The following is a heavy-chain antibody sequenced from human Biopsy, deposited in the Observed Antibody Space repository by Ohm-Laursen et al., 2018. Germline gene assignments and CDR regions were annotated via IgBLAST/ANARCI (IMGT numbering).Heavy chain of an antibody. Sequence: RSLRLSCSAPGFTFRTYGMHWVRLAPGKGLEWVAVISYDQITKHYADSVRGRFTISRDNFKNTLYLQVNSLRAEDTAVYYCAKDLSVYYYYGIDVWGQGTTVTVSS. CDR3: AKDLSVYYYYGIDV. J-gene: IGHJ6*02. D-gene: IGHD5/OR15-5a*01. V-gene: IGHV3-30*19. CDR1: GFTFRTYG. CDR2: ISYDQITK.